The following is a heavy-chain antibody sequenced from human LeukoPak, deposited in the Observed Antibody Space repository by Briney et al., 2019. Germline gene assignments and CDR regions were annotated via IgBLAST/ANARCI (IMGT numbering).Heavy chain of an antibody. CDR3: ARDARYFDWLLSRYFDY. D-gene: IGHD3-9*01. CDR1: GFTFSSYW. J-gene: IGHJ4*02. Sequence: GGSLRLSCAASGFTFSSYWMSWVRQAPGKGLEWVANIKQDGSEKYCVDSVKGRFTISRDNAKNSLYLQMNSLRAEDTAVYYCARDARYFDWLLSRYFDYWGQGTLVTVSS. CDR2: IKQDGSEK. V-gene: IGHV3-7*01.